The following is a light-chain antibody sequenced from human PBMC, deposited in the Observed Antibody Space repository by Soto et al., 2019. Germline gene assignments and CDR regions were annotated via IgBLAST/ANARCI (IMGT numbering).Light chain of an antibody. CDR3: SSYTGSSTLVV. CDR2: DVS. Sequence: QSVLTQPASVSGSPGQSITISCTGTSSDVGGYNYVSWYQQHPGKAPKLMIYDVSNRPSGVSNRFSGSKSGNTASLTISGLQADDDADYYCSSYTGSSTLVVFGGGTKLTVL. V-gene: IGLV2-14*01. CDR1: SSDVGGYNY. J-gene: IGLJ2*01.